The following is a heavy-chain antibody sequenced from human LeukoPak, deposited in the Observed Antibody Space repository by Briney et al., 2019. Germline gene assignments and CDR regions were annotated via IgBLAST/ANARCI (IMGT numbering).Heavy chain of an antibody. V-gene: IGHV4-39*07. CDR3: ARQVAVVEPTDPNWFDS. CDR1: GDSINTGSHY. Sequence: SETLSLTCSVSGDSINTGSHYWGWLRQAPGQGLEWIGSIFYSGRTFYTPSLKSRVTLSLDTSKNQLSLRLTSVTAADTAVYYCARQVAVVEPTDPNWFDSWGQGTLVTVSS. D-gene: IGHD2-21*01. J-gene: IGHJ5*01. CDR2: IFYSGRT.